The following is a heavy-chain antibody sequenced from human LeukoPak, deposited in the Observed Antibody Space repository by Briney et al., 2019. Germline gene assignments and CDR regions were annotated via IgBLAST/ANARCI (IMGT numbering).Heavy chain of an antibody. CDR2: IRGDGSMT. J-gene: IGHJ4*02. CDR1: EFTFSAYW. D-gene: IGHD6-13*01. V-gene: IGHV3-74*01. Sequence: GGSLRLSCAASEFTFSAYWMHWVRQAPGKGLVWVSRIRGDGSMTNYADSVKGRFTISRDNAKNTLYLQMNSLRAEDTAVYYCAKARVTYSSSCMDYWGQGTLVTVSS. CDR3: AKARVTYSSSCMDY.